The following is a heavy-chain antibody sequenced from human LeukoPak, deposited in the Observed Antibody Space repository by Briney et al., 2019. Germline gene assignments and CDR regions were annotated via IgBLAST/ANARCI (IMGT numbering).Heavy chain of an antibody. Sequence: GGSLRLSCAASGFTFTSYWMHWVRQVPGKGLVWIAHVSPDGGRTDYADSVKGRFTVSRDNTNHILYLQMNSLTADDTAVYYCARVLSYFGSGSYPAYWGQGTLVTVSS. D-gene: IGHD3-10*01. V-gene: IGHV3-74*01. CDR3: ARVLSYFGSGSYPAY. CDR2: VSPDGGRT. J-gene: IGHJ4*02. CDR1: GFTFTSYW.